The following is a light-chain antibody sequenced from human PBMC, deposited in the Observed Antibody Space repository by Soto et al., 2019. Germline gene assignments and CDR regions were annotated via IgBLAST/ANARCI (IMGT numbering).Light chain of an antibody. V-gene: IGKV1-5*01. Sequence: DINVTLSPSTLSGSVSDRVTITCRASQIISSWLAWYQQKPGKAPKLLIYAASSLQSGVPSRFSGSGSGTEFTLTISSLQPDDFATYYCQQYNSYSTVGQGTNVAIK. CDR2: AAS. J-gene: IGKJ1*01. CDR3: QQYNSYST. CDR1: QIISSW.